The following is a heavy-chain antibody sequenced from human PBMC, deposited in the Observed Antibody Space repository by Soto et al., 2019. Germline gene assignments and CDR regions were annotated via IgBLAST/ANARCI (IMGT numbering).Heavy chain of an antibody. Sequence: EASVKVSCKASGYTFTSYGISWVRQAPGQGLEWMGWISAYNGNTNYAQKLQGRVTMTTDTSTSTAYMELRSLRSDDTAVYYCARSGDYYDSSGYVLHYFDYWGQGTLVTVSS. CDR1: GYTFTSYG. J-gene: IGHJ4*02. CDR2: ISAYNGNT. V-gene: IGHV1-18*01. D-gene: IGHD3-22*01. CDR3: ARSGDYYDSSGYVLHYFDY.